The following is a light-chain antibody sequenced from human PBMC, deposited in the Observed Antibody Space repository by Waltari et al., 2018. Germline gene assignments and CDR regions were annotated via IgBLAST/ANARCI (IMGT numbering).Light chain of an antibody. CDR3: QTWGPDNNWV. V-gene: IGLV4-69*02. J-gene: IGLJ3*02. CDR2: VNGDGSH. CDR1: SGHSDYC. Sequence: QLVLTQPPSASASPGASVKLTCTLSSGHSDYCISWHQQQTEKCPRFLMKVNGDGSHTTGAVIPHRFSGSSSGAERYLTISSLQSEDEADYYCQTWGPDNNWVFGGGTKLTVL.